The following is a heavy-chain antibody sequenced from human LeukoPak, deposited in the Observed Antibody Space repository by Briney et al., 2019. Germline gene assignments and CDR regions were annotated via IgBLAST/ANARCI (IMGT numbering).Heavy chain of an antibody. CDR1: GVTVSSNY. V-gene: IGHV3-66*03. D-gene: IGHD3-9*01. Sequence: GGSLRLSCAASGVTVSSNYMSWVRQAPGKGLEWVADIYCSGSTNYAASVKGRFTISRDKSKNKLSLQMNSLRAEDTAVYYCGRDGPPLLVTSPNWNIDLCGRGTLVTVSS. J-gene: IGHJ2*01. CDR3: GRDGPPLLVTSPNWNIDL. CDR2: IYCSGST.